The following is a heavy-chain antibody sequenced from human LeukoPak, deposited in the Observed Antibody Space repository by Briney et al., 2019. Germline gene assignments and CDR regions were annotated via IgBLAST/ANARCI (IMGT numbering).Heavy chain of an antibody. CDR3: AKNYDILTGYWYYGMNV. D-gene: IGHD3-9*01. CDR2: IWYDGSNK. CDR1: GFTFSSYG. V-gene: IGHV3-33*06. Sequence: PGGSLGLSCAASGFTFSSYGMHWVRQAPGKGLEWVAVIWYDGSNKYYADSVKGRFTISRDNSKNTLYLQMNSLRAEDTAVYYCAKNYDILTGYWYYGMNVWGQGATVTVSS. J-gene: IGHJ6*02.